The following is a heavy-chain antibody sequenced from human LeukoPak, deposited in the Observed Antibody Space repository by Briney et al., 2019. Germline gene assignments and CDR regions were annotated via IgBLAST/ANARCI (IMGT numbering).Heavy chain of an antibody. Sequence: GGSLRLSCAASGFTVSSNYMIWVRQAPGKRLEWVSVIYSGGSTYYADCVKCRFTISRDNSKNTLYLQRNSPRDDDTAVYYCAKGGQNYDFWRFDYWGQGTVVTVSS. J-gene: IGHJ4*02. CDR3: AKGGQNYDFWRFDY. CDR1: GFTVSSNY. CDR2: IYSGGST. D-gene: IGHD3-3*01. V-gene: IGHV3-53*01.